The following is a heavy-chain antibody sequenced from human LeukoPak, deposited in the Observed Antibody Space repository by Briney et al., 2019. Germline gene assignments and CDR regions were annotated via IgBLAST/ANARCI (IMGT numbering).Heavy chain of an antibody. Sequence: GGSLRLSCAASGLTGSHNYVSWVRQAPGKGLEWASAIQTSGDTCYADSVKGRFTISRDTSKNTLYLQINSLRVEDTAVYYCIVFGDSNHWGQGTLVTVSS. D-gene: IGHD4-17*01. CDR1: GLTGSHNY. J-gene: IGHJ5*02. CDR2: IQTSGDT. V-gene: IGHV3-53*01. CDR3: IVFGDSNH.